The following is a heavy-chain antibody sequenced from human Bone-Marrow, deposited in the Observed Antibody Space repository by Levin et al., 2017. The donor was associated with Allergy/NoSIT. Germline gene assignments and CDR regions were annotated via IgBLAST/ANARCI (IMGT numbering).Heavy chain of an antibody. CDR2: ITSGSGGGI. CDR1: GFTFSSNA. CDR3: ARGTYGSFDY. D-gene: IGHD1-26*01. Sequence: LPGGSLRLSCAASGFTFSSNAMSWFRQAPGKGLEWVSHITSGSGGGIYYAHSVKGRFTISRDNSKSTLYLQMNSLRVEDTALYYCARGTYGSFDYWGQGTLVTVSS. V-gene: IGHV3-23*01. J-gene: IGHJ4*02.